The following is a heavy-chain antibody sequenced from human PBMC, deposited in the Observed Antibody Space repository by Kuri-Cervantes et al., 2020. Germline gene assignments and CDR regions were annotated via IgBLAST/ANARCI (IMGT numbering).Heavy chain of an antibody. CDR2: FDPEDGET. J-gene: IGHJ6*03. CDR1: GYTLTELS. D-gene: IGHD6-6*01. V-gene: IGHV1-24*01. CDR3: ARDGKQLAHRLGYYYYMDV. Sequence: ASVKVSCKVSGYTLTELSMHWVRQAPGKGLEWMGGFDPEDGETIYAQKFQGRVTMTKDTSTDTAYMELRSLRSDDTAAYYCARDGKQLAHRLGYYYYMDVWGKGTTVTVSS.